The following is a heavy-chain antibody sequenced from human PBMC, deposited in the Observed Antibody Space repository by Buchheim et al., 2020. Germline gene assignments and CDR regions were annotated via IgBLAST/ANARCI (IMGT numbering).Heavy chain of an antibody. CDR1: GFTVSSNY. D-gene: IGHD6-6*01. V-gene: IGHV3-66*01. CDR3: ARDGASSPRIYYYYGMDV. CDR2: IYSGGST. J-gene: IGHJ6*02. Sequence: EVQLVESGGGLVQPGGSLRLSCAASGFTVSSNYMSWVRQAPGKGLEWVSVIYSGGSTYYADYVKGRFTISRDNSKNTLYLQMNSLRAEDTAVYYCARDGASSPRIYYYYGMDVWGQGTT.